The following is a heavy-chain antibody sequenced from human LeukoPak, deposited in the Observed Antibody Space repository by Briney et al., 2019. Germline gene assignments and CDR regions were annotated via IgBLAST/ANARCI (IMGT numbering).Heavy chain of an antibody. J-gene: IGHJ4*02. Sequence: LSLTCAVYGGSFSGYYWSWIRQAPGKGLEWVSYISSSASAIYYADSVKGRFTISRDNAKNSLHLQMNSLRAEDTAVYYCASGSSTSRMLGYWGQGTLVTVSS. CDR3: ASGSSTSRMLGY. CDR1: GGSFSGYY. CDR2: ISSSASAI. V-gene: IGHV3-11*01. D-gene: IGHD2-2*01.